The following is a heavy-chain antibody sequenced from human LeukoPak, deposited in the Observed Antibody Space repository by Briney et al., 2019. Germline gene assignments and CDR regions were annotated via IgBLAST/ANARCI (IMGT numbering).Heavy chain of an antibody. CDR2: INHSGST. J-gene: IGHJ4*02. V-gene: IGHV4-34*01. CDR1: GGSFSGYY. Sequence: PSETLSLTCAVYGGSFSGYYWSWIRQPPGKGLEWIGEINHSGSTNYNPSLKSRVTIPVDTSKNQFSLKLSSVTAADTAVYYCARIYYCSGGSCYEPRDYWGQGTLVTVSS. CDR3: ARIYYCSGGSCYEPRDY. D-gene: IGHD2-15*01.